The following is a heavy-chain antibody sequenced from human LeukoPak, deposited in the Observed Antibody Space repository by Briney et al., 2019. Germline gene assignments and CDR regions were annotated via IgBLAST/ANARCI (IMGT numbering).Heavy chain of an antibody. V-gene: IGHV3-21*01. Sequence: GGSLRLSCAASGFTFSSYSMNWVRQAPGKGLEWVSSISSSSSYIYYADSVKGRFTISRDNAKNSLYLQMNSLRAEDTAVYYCARELGFGELDFDYWGQGTLVTASS. J-gene: IGHJ4*02. D-gene: IGHD3-10*01. CDR2: ISSSSSYI. CDR1: GFTFSSYS. CDR3: ARELGFGELDFDY.